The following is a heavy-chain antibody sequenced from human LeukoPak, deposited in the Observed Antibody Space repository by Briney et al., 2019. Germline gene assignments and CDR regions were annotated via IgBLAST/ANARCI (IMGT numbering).Heavy chain of an antibody. V-gene: IGHV3-21*01. J-gene: IGHJ3*02. CDR1: GFTFSSYS. D-gene: IGHD3-22*01. Sequence: PGGSLRLSCAASGFTFSSYSMNWVRQAPGKGLEWVSSISSSSSYIYYADSVKGRFTISRDNAKNSLYLRMNSLRAEDTAVYYCARDRAYYYDSSGYPDAFDIWGQGTMVTVSS. CDR3: ARDRAYYYDSSGYPDAFDI. CDR2: ISSSSSYI.